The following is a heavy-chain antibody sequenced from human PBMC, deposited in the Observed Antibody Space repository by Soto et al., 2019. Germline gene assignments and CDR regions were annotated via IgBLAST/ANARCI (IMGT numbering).Heavy chain of an antibody. J-gene: IGHJ5*02. D-gene: IGHD3-3*01. CDR2: IYWDDDK. V-gene: IGHV2-5*02. CDR3: AHWMHYDFWSGYTHNWFDP. Sequence: QITLKESGPTLVKPTQTLTLTCTFSGFSLSTSGVGVGWIRQPPGKALEWLALIYWDDDKRYSPSLKSRLTITKDTSKNQVVLTMTNMDPVDTATYYCAHWMHYDFWSGYTHNWFDPWGQGTLVTVSS. CDR1: GFSLSTSGVG.